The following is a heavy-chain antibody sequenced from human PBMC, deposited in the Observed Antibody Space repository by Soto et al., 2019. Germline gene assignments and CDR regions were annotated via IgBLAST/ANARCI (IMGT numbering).Heavy chain of an antibody. J-gene: IGHJ4*02. Sequence: QVQLVESGGGLVKPGGSLRLSCTGSGFDFGDYYMSWIRQAPGKGLEWVSYIDSGDGTTYYTDSVKGRFTISRDNVKKTLYLQMSSLRGEDTALYYCVRPYYSSSWFPFDLWGQGTLVTVSS. CDR2: IDSGDGTT. D-gene: IGHD6-13*01. CDR1: GFDFGDYY. V-gene: IGHV3-11*01. CDR3: VRPYYSSSWFPFDL.